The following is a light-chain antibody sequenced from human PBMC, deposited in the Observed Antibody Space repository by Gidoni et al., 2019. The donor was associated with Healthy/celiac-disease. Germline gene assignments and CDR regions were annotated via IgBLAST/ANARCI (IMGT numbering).Light chain of an antibody. CDR1: QDISNY. Sequence: DIQMTQSPSSLSASVGDRVTITCQASQDISNYLNWYQQKPGKAPKLLIYDASNLETGVPSRFSGSGSGTDFTFTISCLQPEDIATYYCQQYDTLLTFGGGPKVEIK. J-gene: IGKJ4*01. CDR3: QQYDTLLT. CDR2: DAS. V-gene: IGKV1-33*01.